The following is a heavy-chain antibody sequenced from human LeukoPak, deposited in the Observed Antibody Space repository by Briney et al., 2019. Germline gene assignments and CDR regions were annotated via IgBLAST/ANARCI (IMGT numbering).Heavy chain of an antibody. CDR1: GSTFSSYW. D-gene: IGHD3-3*01. J-gene: IGHJ4*02. CDR3: ARQNDFRLDY. CDR2: IYPGDSDT. Sequence: GESLRISCKGSGSTFSSYWIGWVRQMPGKGLEWMGIIYPGDSDTRYSPSLQGQVTISVDTSIGTAYLQWSSLKASDTAIYYCARQNDFRLDYWGQGTLVTVSS. V-gene: IGHV5-51*01.